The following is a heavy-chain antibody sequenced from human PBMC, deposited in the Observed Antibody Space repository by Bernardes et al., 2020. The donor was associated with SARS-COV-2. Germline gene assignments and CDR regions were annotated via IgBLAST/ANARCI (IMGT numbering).Heavy chain of an antibody. D-gene: IGHD1-20*01. V-gene: IGHV4-34*01. CDR1: GESFSAYY. Sequence: SETLSLTCVVYGESFSAYYWSWIRQSPGKGLECIGEINNSGNTKYNPSLKSRVTISVDTSKNQFSLILRSVTASYTAVYFCARGLNDNLGGPFTWFDPWGQGTLVTVSS. CDR2: INNSGNT. J-gene: IGHJ5*02. CDR3: ARGLNDNLGGPFTWFDP.